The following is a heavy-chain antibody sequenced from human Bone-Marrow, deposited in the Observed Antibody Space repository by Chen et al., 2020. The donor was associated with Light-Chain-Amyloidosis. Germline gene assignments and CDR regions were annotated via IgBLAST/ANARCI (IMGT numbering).Heavy chain of an antibody. V-gene: IGHV3-74*01. CDR1: GLTFSSHW. Sequence: EEQLVESGGGSVQPGGSLRLSCTASGLTFSSHWMHWVRQAPGKGLVWVSRINGDGSNIYYADSVNGRFTISRDNSRNTLYLQMNSLRVEDTAVYYCAKVWYASGTYFENWGQGTLVTVSS. J-gene: IGHJ4*02. CDR3: AKVWYASGTYFEN. CDR2: INGDGSNI. D-gene: IGHD1-26*01.